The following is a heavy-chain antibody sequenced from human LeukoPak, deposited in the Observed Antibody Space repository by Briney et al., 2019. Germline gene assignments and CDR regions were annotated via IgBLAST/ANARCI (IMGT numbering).Heavy chain of an antibody. D-gene: IGHD6-19*01. CDR3: ARSIAVAAPFDY. CDR2: IIPILGIA. Sequence: SVKVSCKASGGTFNSYTISWVRQAPGQGLEGMGRIIPILGIANYAQKFQGRVTITADKSTSTAYMELSSLRSEDTAVYYCARSIAVAAPFDYWGQGTLVTVSS. CDR1: GGTFNSYT. J-gene: IGHJ4*02. V-gene: IGHV1-69*02.